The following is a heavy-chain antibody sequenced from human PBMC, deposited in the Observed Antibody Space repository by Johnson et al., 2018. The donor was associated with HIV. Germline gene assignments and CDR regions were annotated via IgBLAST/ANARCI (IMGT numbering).Heavy chain of an antibody. Sequence: QVQLVESGGGLVKPGGSLRLSCAASGFSFSDYYMTWIRQAPGKGLEWVSYISSSGSTIYYADSVKGRFTISRDNAKNSLYLQVNSLRAEDTAVYYCARDSGPSDFWSGYRLVVAFNIWGQGTMVTVSS. V-gene: IGHV3-11*04. CDR3: ARDSGPSDFWSGYRLVVAFNI. J-gene: IGHJ3*02. D-gene: IGHD3-3*01. CDR1: GFSFSDYY. CDR2: ISSSGSTI.